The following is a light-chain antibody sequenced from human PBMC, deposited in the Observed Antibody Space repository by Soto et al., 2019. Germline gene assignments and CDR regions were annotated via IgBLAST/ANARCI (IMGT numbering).Light chain of an antibody. V-gene: IGKV3-20*01. CDR2: GAS. J-gene: IGKJ1*01. Sequence: EIVRTQSPGTLSLSPGERATLSCRASQSVSSKFLAWYQHKPGQAPRLLIYGASSRATGIPDRFSGSGPGTDFTLTISRLEPEDFAVYYCHQCYSSRTFGQGTKVEI. CDR3: HQCYSSRT. CDR1: QSVSSKF.